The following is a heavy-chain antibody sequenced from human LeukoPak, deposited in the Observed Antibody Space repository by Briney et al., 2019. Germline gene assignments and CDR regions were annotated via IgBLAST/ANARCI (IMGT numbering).Heavy chain of an antibody. D-gene: IGHD3-10*01. CDR2: IKRDGNEK. J-gene: IGHJ5*01. CDR3: AKEGAYPIITYDS. CDR1: GFTFSSYW. Sequence: AGGSLRLSCAASGFTFSSYWMNWVRQAPGKGLEWAANIKRDGNEKNYVDSVKGRFSISRDNAKNSLYLQMDSLRAEDTAVYYCAKEGAYPIITYDSWGQGALVTVSS. V-gene: IGHV3-7*01.